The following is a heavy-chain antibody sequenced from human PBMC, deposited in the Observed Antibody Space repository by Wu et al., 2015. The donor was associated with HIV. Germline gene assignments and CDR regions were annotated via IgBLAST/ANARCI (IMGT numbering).Heavy chain of an antibody. Sequence: QVQLLQSGAEVKKPGSSVKVSCKASGGTFSSYAISWVRQAPGRGLEWMGWVNPANGDTNFAQAFQTRATVTSDTSTNTVNLIMAGLQSNDTATYFCARDWQFQVSFGDFYMDIWGNGTTVIVS. CDR1: GGTFSSYA. J-gene: IGHJ6*03. CDR2: VNPANGDT. CDR3: ARDWQFQVSFGDFYMDI. V-gene: IGHV1-18*01. D-gene: IGHD3-3*01.